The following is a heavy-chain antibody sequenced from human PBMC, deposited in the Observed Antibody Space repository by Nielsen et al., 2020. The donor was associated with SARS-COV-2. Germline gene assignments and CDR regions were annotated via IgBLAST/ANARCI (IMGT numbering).Heavy chain of an antibody. D-gene: IGHD3-10*01. CDR1: GFTFSSYA. V-gene: IGHV3-30*04. J-gene: IGHJ5*02. Sequence: GESLKISCAASGFTFSSYAMHWVRQAPGKGLEWVAVISDAGSSKYYPDSVKGRFTISRDNSKNTLYLQMNSLRAEDTAIYYCAKGRITVLRGVSNWFDPWGQGTLVTVSS. CDR3: AKGRITVLRGVSNWFDP. CDR2: ISDAGSSK.